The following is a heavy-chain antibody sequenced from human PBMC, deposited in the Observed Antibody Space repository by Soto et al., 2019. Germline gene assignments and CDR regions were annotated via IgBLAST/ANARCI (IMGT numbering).Heavy chain of an antibody. J-gene: IGHJ4*02. CDR2: ISWNSGHI. CDR1: GFTFDGYA. Sequence: GRSLSLSCEAPGFTFDGYAMHWVRQAPGKSLEWVSGISWNSGHIGYADSVKGRFTISRDNAKNSLYLEVSRLTATGSALYCCTQSRGGGRQLPPGFDYWGQGGLVAVSS. D-gene: IGHD2-2*01. CDR3: TQSRGGGRQLPPGFDY. V-gene: IGHV3-9*01.